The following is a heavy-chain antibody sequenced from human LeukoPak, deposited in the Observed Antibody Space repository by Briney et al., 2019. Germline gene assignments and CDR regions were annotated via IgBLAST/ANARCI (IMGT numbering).Heavy chain of an antibody. Sequence: PGASLRLSCAASGFSFRNYDFFWVRQVPGKGLEWVSKIGTDGDPYYAGSVKGRFTFSRENVRTASYLQMNSLRVGDTAIYYCARSRSSDYISALDYWGQGALVTVSS. J-gene: IGHJ4*02. CDR2: IGTDGDP. CDR3: ARSRSSDYISALDY. CDR1: GFSFRNYD. D-gene: IGHD4-4*01. V-gene: IGHV3-13*05.